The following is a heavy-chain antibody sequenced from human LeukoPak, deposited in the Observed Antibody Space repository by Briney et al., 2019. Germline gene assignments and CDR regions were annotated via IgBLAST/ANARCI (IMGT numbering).Heavy chain of an antibody. D-gene: IGHD1-26*01. CDR3: ARQNSGSPSYNFDY. V-gene: IGHV1-2*02. CDR1: GYTFTGYY. CDR2: INPNSGGT. J-gene: IGHJ4*02. Sequence: GASVKVSCKASGYTFTGYYMHWVRQAPGQGLEWMGWINPNSGGTNYAQKFQGRVTMTRNTSISTAYMELSSLRSEDTAMYYCARQNSGSPSYNFDYWGQGTLVTVSS.